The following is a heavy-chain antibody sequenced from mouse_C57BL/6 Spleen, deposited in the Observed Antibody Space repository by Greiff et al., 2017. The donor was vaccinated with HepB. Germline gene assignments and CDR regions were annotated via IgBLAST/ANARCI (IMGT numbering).Heavy chain of an antibody. Sequence: QVQLQQPGAELVRPGSSVKLSCKASGYTFTSYWMDWVKQRPGQGLEWIGNIYPSDSETHYNQKFKDKDTLTVDKSSSTAYMQLSSLTSEDSAVYYSARKIYYGSSWDYWGQGTTLTVSS. J-gene: IGHJ2*01. V-gene: IGHV1-61*01. D-gene: IGHD1-1*01. CDR3: ARKIYYGSSWDY. CDR2: IYPSDSET. CDR1: GYTFTSYW.